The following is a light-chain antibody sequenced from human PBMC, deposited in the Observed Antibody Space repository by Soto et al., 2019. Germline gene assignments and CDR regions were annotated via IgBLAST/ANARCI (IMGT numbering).Light chain of an antibody. V-gene: IGKV1-5*03. CDR1: QSIGSW. J-gene: IGKJ2*01. Sequence: DIQMTQSPSTLSASVGDRVSITCRASQSIGSWLAWYQQKPGKAPNLLIYKASSLESGVPSRFSGSGSGTEFTLPISSLQPDDYATYYCQQYDSYPYTFGQGTKLEIK. CDR3: QQYDSYPYT. CDR2: KAS.